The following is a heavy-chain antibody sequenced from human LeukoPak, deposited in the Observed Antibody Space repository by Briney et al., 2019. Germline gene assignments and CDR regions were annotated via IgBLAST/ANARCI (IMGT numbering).Heavy chain of an antibody. D-gene: IGHD3-16*01. Sequence: SETLSLTCTVSGGSITSSNYYWGWIRQPPGKGLEWIGSIYYGGSTYYNPSLKSRITISVDTSKNQFSLKLSSVTAADTAVYYCAREWHDSNVAGRVFDYWGQGTLVTVSS. V-gene: IGHV4-39*07. CDR3: AREWHDSNVAGRVFDY. CDR1: GGSITSSNYY. J-gene: IGHJ4*02. CDR2: IYYGGST.